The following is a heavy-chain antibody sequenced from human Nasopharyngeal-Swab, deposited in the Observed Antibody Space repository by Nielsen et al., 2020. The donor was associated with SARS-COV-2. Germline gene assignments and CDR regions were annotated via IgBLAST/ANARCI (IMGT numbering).Heavy chain of an antibody. V-gene: IGHV1-69*04. J-gene: IGHJ2*01. CDR2: IIPILGIA. D-gene: IGHD5-18*01. Sequence: SVKVSCKASGGIFSSYAISWVRQAPGQGLEWMGRIIPILGIANYAQKFQGRVTITADKSTSTAYMELSSLRSEDTAVYYCARGDSYGASWYFDLWGRGTLFTVSS. CDR3: ARGDSYGASWYFDL. CDR1: GGIFSSYA.